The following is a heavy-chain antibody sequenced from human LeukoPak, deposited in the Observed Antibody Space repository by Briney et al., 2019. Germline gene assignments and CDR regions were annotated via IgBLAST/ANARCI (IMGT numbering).Heavy chain of an antibody. CDR3: ARDGEYSYGYGFDY. CDR2: IHSGDRT. V-gene: IGHV3-66*01. Sequence: GGSLRLSCAASGFSVNNLYMSWVRQAPGKGLEWVSVIHSGDRTYYADSVKGRFTISRDTSKNTVYLQMNSLRPEETAVYYCARDGEYSYGYGFDYWGQGTLVTVSS. J-gene: IGHJ4*02. D-gene: IGHD5-18*01. CDR1: GFSVNNLY.